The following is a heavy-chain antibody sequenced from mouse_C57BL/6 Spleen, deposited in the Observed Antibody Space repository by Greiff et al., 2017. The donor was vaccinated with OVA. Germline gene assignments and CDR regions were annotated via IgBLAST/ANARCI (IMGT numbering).Heavy chain of an antibody. V-gene: IGHV5-9-1*02. CDR3: TRDTGSHFDY. CDR2: ISSGGDYI. Sequence: EVKVVESGEGLVKPGGSLKLSCAASGFTFSSYAMSWVRQTPEKRLEWVAYISSGGDYIYYADTVKGRFTISRDNARNTLYLQMSSLKSEDTAMYYCTRDTGSHFDYWGQGTTLTVSS. J-gene: IGHJ2*01. CDR1: GFTFSSYA. D-gene: IGHD1-1*01.